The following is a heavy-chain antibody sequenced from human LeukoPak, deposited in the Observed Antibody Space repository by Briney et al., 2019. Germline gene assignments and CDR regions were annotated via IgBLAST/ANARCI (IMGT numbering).Heavy chain of an antibody. CDR1: GFTFSSYS. CDR2: ISSSSSTI. Sequence: QPGGSLRLSCVASGFTFSSYSMNWVRQAPGKGLEWVSYISSSSSTIYYADSVKGRFTISRDNAKNSPYLQMNSLRAEDTAVYYCARACCFDWLYSFDYWGQGTLVTVSS. V-gene: IGHV3-48*01. D-gene: IGHD3-9*01. J-gene: IGHJ4*02. CDR3: ARACCFDWLYSFDY.